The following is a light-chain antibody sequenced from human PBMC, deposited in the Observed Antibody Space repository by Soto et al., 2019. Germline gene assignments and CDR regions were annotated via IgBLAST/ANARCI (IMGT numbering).Light chain of an antibody. V-gene: IGLV2-11*01. Sequence: QSVLTQPRSVSGSPGQSVTISCTGTCSDVGGYNYVSWYQQHPGKAPKLMIYDVSKRPSGVPDRFSGSKSGNTASLTISGLQAEDEADYYCCSYAGSYTFVVFGGGTKLTVL. CDR2: DVS. CDR1: CSDVGGYNY. CDR3: CSYAGSYTFVV. J-gene: IGLJ2*01.